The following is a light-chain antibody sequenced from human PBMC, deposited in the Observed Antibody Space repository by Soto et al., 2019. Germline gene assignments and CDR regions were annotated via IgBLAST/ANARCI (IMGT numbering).Light chain of an antibody. CDR1: EGINIY. Sequence: IHMTHAPPSLXXSVXXXXXXXCRASEGINIYLAWFQQKPGKAPKSLIYGATSLQRGVPSRFSGSGGDTDFSLTISSLQPEDIATYYCQQYQRYPPSFGGGTKVDI. CDR2: GAT. CDR3: QQYQRYPPS. V-gene: IGKV1-16*01. J-gene: IGKJ4*01.